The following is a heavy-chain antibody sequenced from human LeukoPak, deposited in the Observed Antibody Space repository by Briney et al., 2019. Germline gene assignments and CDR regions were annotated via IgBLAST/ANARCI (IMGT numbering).Heavy chain of an antibody. CDR2: ISGSGGST. CDR3: ARDGGRGYTYGPPYYFDY. J-gene: IGHJ4*02. D-gene: IGHD5-18*01. Sequence: GGTLRLSCAASGFTFSSYGMSWVRQAPGKGLEWVSAISGSGGSTYYADSVKGRFTISRDNSKNTLYLQMNSLRADDTAVYYCARDGGRGYTYGPPYYFDYWGQGTLVTVSS. CDR1: GFTFSSYG. V-gene: IGHV3-23*01.